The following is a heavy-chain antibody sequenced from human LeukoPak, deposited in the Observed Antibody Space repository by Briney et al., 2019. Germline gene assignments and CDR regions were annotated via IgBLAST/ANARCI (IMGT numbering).Heavy chain of an antibody. D-gene: IGHD4/OR15-4a*01. CDR3: VKESGFMVAPNSAFDI. V-gene: IGHV3-64D*06. J-gene: IGHJ3*02. Sequence: GGTLSLSSSASGFTFYTDPVHWVRQAPGKGLEYVSGISRNGGSTYYADSVKGRFTISRDNSKNTLYLQMSSLRAEDTAVYYCVKESGFMVAPNSAFDIWGQGTMVTVSS. CDR2: ISRNGGST. CDR1: GFTFYTDP.